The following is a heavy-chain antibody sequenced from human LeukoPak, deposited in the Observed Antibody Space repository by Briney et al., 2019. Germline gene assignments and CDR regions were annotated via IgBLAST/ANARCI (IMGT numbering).Heavy chain of an antibody. CDR3: ARSYDTNFDY. Sequence: SETLSLTCTVSDGSISTYYWSWIRQPPGKGLEWIGYIYFSGSTSYNPSLKSRVTISVDRSKNQFSLKLSSVAAADTAVYYCARSYDTNFDYWGQGTLVTVSS. D-gene: IGHD3-3*01. V-gene: IGHV4-59*01. CDR2: IYFSGST. J-gene: IGHJ4*02. CDR1: DGSISTYY.